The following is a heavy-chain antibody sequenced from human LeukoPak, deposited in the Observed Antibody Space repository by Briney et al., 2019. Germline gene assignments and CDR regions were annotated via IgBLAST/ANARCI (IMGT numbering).Heavy chain of an antibody. D-gene: IGHD1-7*01. CDR3: ARVELAPYYYYMDV. J-gene: IGHJ6*03. CDR1: GFTFSSYS. CDR2: ISSSSSYI. Sequence: TGGSLRLSCAASGFTFSSYSMNWVRQAPGKGLEWVSSISSSSSYIYYADSVKGRFTISRDNAKNSLYLQMNSLRAEDTAVYYCARVELAPYYYYMDVWGKGTTVTVSS. V-gene: IGHV3-21*01.